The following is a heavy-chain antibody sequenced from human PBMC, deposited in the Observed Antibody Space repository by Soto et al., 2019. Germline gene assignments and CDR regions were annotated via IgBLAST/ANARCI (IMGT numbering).Heavy chain of an antibody. V-gene: IGHV1-2*04. Sequence: ASVKVSCKASGYSFTDYHIHWVRQAPGQGLEWLGRINPKSGGTSTAQKFQGWVTMTRDRSISTVYMELTRLRSGDTAVYFCARGHSTDCSNGVCSFFYNHEMDVWGQGTTVTVSS. CDR2: INPKSGGT. CDR1: GYSFTDYH. CDR3: ARGHSTDCSNGVCSFFYNHEMDV. D-gene: IGHD2-8*01. J-gene: IGHJ6*02.